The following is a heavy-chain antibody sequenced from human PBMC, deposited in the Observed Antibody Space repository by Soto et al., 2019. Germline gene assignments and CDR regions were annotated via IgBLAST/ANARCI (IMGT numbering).Heavy chain of an antibody. Sequence: EVQLLESGGGLVQPGGSLRLSCAASGFTFSSYAMSWVRQAPGKGLEWVSAISGSGGSTYYADSVKGRLTISRDNSKNTLYMQMNSLRAEDTAVYYCAKGLVGVTPFDYWGQGTLVTVSS. D-gene: IGHD3-9*01. CDR1: GFTFSSYA. CDR3: AKGLVGVTPFDY. V-gene: IGHV3-23*01. J-gene: IGHJ4*02. CDR2: ISGSGGST.